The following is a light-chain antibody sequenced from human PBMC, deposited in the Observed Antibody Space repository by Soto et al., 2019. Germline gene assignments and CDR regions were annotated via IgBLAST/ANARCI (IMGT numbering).Light chain of an antibody. CDR3: CSYTGATTAYV. V-gene: IGLV2-23*01. Sequence: QSALTQPASVSGSPGQSITVSCTGSRNDVGNYNLVSWYQQSPGKAPKLLIYEDSKRPSGVSNRFSGSKSGDTASLTISGLQTEDEADYYCCSYTGATTAYVFGTGTKVTDL. J-gene: IGLJ1*01. CDR1: RNDVGNYNL. CDR2: EDS.